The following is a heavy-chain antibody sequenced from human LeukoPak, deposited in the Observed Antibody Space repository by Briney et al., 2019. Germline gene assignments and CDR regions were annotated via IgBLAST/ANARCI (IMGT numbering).Heavy chain of an antibody. CDR1: GFTFSDYY. J-gene: IGHJ4*02. CDR3: ARSMGLSMGVVIEYYFDY. V-gene: IGHV3-7*01. CDR2: IKQDGSEK. Sequence: GGSLRLSCAASGFTFSDYYMSWVRQAPGKGLEWVTNIKQDGSEKYYVDSVKGRFTISRDNAKNSLYLQMNSLRAEDTAVYYCARSMGLSMGVVIEYYFDYWGQGTLVTVSS. D-gene: IGHD3-3*01.